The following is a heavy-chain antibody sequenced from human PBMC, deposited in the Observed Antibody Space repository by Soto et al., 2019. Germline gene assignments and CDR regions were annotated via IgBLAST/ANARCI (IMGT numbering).Heavy chain of an antibody. CDR2: IYYRGNT. V-gene: IGHV4-59*08. Sequence: QVQLQESGPGLVKPSETLSLTCTVSGGSIGTYYWSWIRQPPGKGLEWIGYIYYRGNTDYNPSLKSRVPISLDTPKNHFSLKLSSVTAADTAVYYCARHPGYYDILTGYTTYYFDYWGQGILVTVSS. CDR1: GGSIGTYY. J-gene: IGHJ4*02. CDR3: ARHPGYYDILTGYTTYYFDY. D-gene: IGHD3-9*01.